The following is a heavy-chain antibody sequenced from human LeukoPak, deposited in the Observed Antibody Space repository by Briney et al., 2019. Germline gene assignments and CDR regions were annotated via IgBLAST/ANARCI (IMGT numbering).Heavy chain of an antibody. CDR1: GFTFSNYW. CDR3: ARDPAPLY. J-gene: IGHJ4*02. CDR2: IKHDGTDE. V-gene: IGHV3-7*01. Sequence: GGSLRLSCAASGFTFSNYWMTWVRQAPGKGLEWVANIKHDGTDEYFMDSVKGRFTISRDNAKNTLYLQMNSLRAEDTAVYYCARDPAPLYWGQGTLVTVSS.